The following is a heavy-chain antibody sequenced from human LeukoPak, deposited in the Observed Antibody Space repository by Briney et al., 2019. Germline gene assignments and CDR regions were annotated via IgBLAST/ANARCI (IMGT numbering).Heavy chain of an antibody. CDR1: GFAFTKHG. D-gene: IGHD6-19*01. V-gene: IGHV1-18*01. J-gene: IGHJ5*02. CDR3: ARDPSNTIGWKTWFDP. CDR2: ISAYDGDT. Sequence: ASVKVSCKASGFAFTKHGISWVRQAPGQGLEWMGWISAYDGDTKYAQKLQGRVTMTTDSSTSTAYMELRSLRSDDTAVYYCARDPSNTIGWKTWFDPWGQGTLVIVSS.